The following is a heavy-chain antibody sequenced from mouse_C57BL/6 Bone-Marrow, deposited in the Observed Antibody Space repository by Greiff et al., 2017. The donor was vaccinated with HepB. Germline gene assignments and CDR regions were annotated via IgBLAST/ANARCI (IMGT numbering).Heavy chain of an antibody. CDR3: ARLEDY. CDR1: GYTFTSYW. J-gene: IGHJ2*01. CDR2: IDPSDSYT. Sequence: QVQLQQPGAELVRPGTSVKLSCKASGYTFTSYWMHWVKQRPGQGLEWIGVIDPSDSYTNYNQKFKGKATLPVDTSSSTAYMQLSSLTSEDSAVYYCARLEDYWGQGTTLTVSS. V-gene: IGHV1-59*01.